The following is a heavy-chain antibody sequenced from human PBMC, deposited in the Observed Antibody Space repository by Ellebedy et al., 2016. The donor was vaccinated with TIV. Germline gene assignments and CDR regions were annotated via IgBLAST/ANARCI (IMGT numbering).Heavy chain of an antibody. V-gene: IGHV3-53*01. Sequence: GGSLRLSCAASGLIVSNNYISWVRQAPGKGLEWVSVIDVAGRTDYADSVKGRVTISRDNSRNTVYLQMNSLRAEDTATYYCARHRYFSSSWYYFDYWGQGTLVTVSS. D-gene: IGHD2-2*01. CDR2: IDVAGRT. CDR1: GLIVSNNY. J-gene: IGHJ4*02. CDR3: ARHRYFSSSWYYFDY.